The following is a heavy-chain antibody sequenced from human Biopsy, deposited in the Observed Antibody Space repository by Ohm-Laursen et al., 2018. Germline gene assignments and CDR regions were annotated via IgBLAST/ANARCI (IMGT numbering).Heavy chain of an antibody. CDR2: INAKTGDT. V-gene: IGHV1-2*02. CDR1: GYTFTSYH. CDR3: TRGGYYYDSLAYYYWFDP. J-gene: IGHJ5*02. Sequence: ASVKASCKVSGYTFTSYHVHWVRQAPGHGLEWMGWINAKTGDTNYAQKFQGRVTMTRDTSISTAYVDLSSLRSDDTAVYYCTRGGYYYDSLAYYYWFDPWGQGTLVTVSS. D-gene: IGHD3-22*01.